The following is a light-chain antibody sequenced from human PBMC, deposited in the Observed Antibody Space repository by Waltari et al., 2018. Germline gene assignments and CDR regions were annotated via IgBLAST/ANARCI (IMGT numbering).Light chain of an antibody. V-gene: IGKV2-28*01. CDR2: LGS. Sequence: ILMTQSPLSLPVTPGEPASISCRSSQSLLHSNGYNYLDWYLQKPGQSPPVLISLGSNRSSGVPGRFSGSGAGTDFALNISRVEAEDVGVYYCMQILQPARTFGQGTRLEIK. CDR1: QSLLHSNGYNY. J-gene: IGKJ2*01. CDR3: MQILQPART.